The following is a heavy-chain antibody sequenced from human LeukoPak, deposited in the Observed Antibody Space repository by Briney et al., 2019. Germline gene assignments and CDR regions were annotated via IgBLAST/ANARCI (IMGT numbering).Heavy chain of an antibody. CDR3: AKDGYGSLFYYFDY. J-gene: IGHJ4*02. Sequence: QAGGSLRLSCAASGFTFSSYAMSWVRQAPGKGLEWVSAISGSGGSTYYADSVKGRFTISRDNSKNTLYLQMNSLRAEDTAVYYCAKDGYGSLFYYFDYWGQGTLVTVSS. D-gene: IGHD3-10*01. CDR1: GFTFSSYA. V-gene: IGHV3-23*01. CDR2: ISGSGGST.